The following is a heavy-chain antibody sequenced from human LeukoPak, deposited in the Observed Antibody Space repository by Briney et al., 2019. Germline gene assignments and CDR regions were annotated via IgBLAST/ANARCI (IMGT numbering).Heavy chain of an antibody. J-gene: IGHJ5*02. CDR1: GGSISSSNW. Sequence: SGTLSLTCAVSGGSISSSNWWSWVRPPPGKGLEWIGEIYHSGSTNYNPSLKSRVTISVDKSKNQFSLKLSSVTAADTAVYYCAKLEGVKHNWFDPWGQGTLVTVSS. CDR2: IYHSGST. D-gene: IGHD3-10*01. CDR3: AKLEGVKHNWFDP. V-gene: IGHV4-4*02.